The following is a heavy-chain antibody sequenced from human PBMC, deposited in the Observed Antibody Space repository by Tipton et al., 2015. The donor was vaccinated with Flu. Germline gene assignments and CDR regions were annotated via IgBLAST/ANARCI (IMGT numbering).Heavy chain of an antibody. Sequence: SLRLSCATSGFTFSNYWMNWVRQAPGKGLEWVAFIRHDGSDKYYADSVKGRFTIARDDSSSALYLLMKSLRPEDTAIYYCAKDGWDTSGWYPFDYWGQGTLVSVSS. CDR2: IRHDGSDK. CDR3: AKDGWDTSGWYPFDY. V-gene: IGHV3-30*02. CDR1: GFTFSNYW. J-gene: IGHJ4*02. D-gene: IGHD6-19*01.